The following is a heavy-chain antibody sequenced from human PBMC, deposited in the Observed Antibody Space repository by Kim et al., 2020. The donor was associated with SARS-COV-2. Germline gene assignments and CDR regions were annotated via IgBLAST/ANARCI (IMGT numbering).Heavy chain of an antibody. CDR2: IIPIFGTA. CDR3: ARGGWERGWKDLEYDSSGYYLGAFDI. J-gene: IGHJ3*02. Sequence: SVKVSCKASGGTFSSYAISWVRQAPGQGLEWMGGIIPIFGTANYAQKFQGRVTITADESTSTAYMELSSLRSEDTAVYYCARGGWERGWKDLEYDSSGYYLGAFDIWGQGTMVTVSS. CDR1: GGTFSSYA. D-gene: IGHD3-22*01. V-gene: IGHV1-69*13.